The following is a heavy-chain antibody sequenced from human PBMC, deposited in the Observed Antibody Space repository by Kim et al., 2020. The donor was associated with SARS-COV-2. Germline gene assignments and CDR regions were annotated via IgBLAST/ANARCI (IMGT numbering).Heavy chain of an antibody. J-gene: IGHJ6*02. V-gene: IGHV3-33*06. Sequence: GGSLRLSCAASGFTFSSYGMHWVRQAPGKGLEWVAVIWYDGSNKYYADSVKGRFTISRDNSKNTLYLQMNSLRAEDTAVYYCAKDVTYYDILTGYWGGYYGMDVWGQGTTVTVSS. CDR3: AKDVTYYDILTGYWGGYYGMDV. CDR2: IWYDGSNK. D-gene: IGHD3-9*01. CDR1: GFTFSSYG.